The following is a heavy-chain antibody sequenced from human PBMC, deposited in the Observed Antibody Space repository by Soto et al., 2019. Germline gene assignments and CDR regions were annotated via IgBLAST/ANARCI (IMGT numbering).Heavy chain of an antibody. CDR2: IYYSGST. J-gene: IGHJ4*02. CDR1: GGSISRSSYY. CDR3: AGHGLGGFRL. Sequence: QLQLQESGPGLVKPSETLSLTCTVSGGSISRSSYYWGWIRQPPGKGLEWIGSIYYSGSTYYNPSLKRRVNISVDTSKNPFSLKLSSVTGADPALYYCAGHGLGGFRLWGQGTLGTVSS. V-gene: IGHV4-39*01. D-gene: IGHD2-15*01.